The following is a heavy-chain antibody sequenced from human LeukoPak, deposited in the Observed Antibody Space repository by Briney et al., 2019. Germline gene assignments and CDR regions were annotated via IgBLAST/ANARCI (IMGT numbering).Heavy chain of an antibody. CDR1: GGTFSSYA. V-gene: IGHV1-69*01. J-gene: IGHJ4*02. CDR3: ARGSVGSSSWSRGVYYFDY. Sequence: SVKVSCNASGGTFSSYAISWVRQAPGQGLEWMGGIIPIFGTANYAQKFQGRVTITADESTSTAYMELSSLRSEETAVYYCARGSVGSSSWSRGVYYFDYWGQGTLVTVSS. D-gene: IGHD6-13*01. CDR2: IIPIFGTA.